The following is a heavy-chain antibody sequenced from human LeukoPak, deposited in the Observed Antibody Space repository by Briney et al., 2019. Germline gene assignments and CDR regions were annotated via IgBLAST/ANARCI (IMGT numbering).Heavy chain of an antibody. CDR3: ARDLVHHRLLATNYNWFDP. D-gene: IGHD2-8*01. CDR1: GYTFTDYY. CDR2: INPKSHDT. V-gene: IGHV1-2*02. Sequence: ASVKVPCKASGYTFTDYYLHWVRQAPGDGLEWMGWINPKSHDTKYAQKLQGRVTMTTDTSASTAYMEVRSLRSDDTAVYYCARDLVHHRLLATNYNWFDPWGQGTLVTVSS. J-gene: IGHJ5*02.